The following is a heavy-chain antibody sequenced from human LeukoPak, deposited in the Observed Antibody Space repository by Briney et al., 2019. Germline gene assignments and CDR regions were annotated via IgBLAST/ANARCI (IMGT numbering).Heavy chain of an antibody. Sequence: SETLSLTCTVSGDSITSYYWSWLRQPPGKGLEWISYIYYSGSTNYNPSLKSRVTISIDTSKKQFSLKLASVTAADTAVYYCASPYRGRFDYWGQGTLVTVSS. V-gene: IGHV4-59*01. CDR2: IYYSGST. J-gene: IGHJ4*02. CDR1: GDSITSYY. D-gene: IGHD3-10*01. CDR3: ASPYRGRFDY.